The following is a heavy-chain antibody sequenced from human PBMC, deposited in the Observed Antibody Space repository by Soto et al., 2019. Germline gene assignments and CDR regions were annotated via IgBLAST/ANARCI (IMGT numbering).Heavy chain of an antibody. CDR2: IKSKTDGGTI. CDR3: APALTRRNEGFEI. CDR1: GFTFTNAW. J-gene: IGHJ3*02. Sequence: PGGSLRLSCAASGFTFTNAWMSWVRQAPGMGLEWVGRIKSKTDGGTIEYAAPVKGRFTISRDDSKDTLYLQMNSLKTEDTAVYYCAPALTRRNEGFEIWGQGTMVTVSS. D-gene: IGHD7-27*01. V-gene: IGHV3-15*01.